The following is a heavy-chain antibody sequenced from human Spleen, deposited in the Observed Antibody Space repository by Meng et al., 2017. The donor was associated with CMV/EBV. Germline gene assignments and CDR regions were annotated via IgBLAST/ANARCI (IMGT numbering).Heavy chain of an antibody. CDR2: ISYGGSNK. CDR3: ARGAAAARLDY. Sequence: SFAASGFTFSSYAMYWLRQAPGKGLEWVAVISYGGSNKYYADSVKGRFTISRDNSKTTLYLQMNSLRAEDTAVYYCARGAAAARLDYWGQGTLVTVSS. J-gene: IGHJ4*02. V-gene: IGHV3-30*04. CDR1: GFTFSSYA. D-gene: IGHD2-2*01.